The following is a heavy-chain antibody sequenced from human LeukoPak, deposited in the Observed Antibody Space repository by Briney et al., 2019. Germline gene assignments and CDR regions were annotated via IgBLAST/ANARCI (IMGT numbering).Heavy chain of an antibody. CDR1: GFTFSSHG. CDR3: AREAFSGYDYFDY. Sequence: GGSLRLSCAASGFTFSSHGMHWVRQAPGKGLEWVAVIWYDGSNKYYADSVKGRFTISRDNSKKSLYLQMNSLRADDTAVYYCAREAFSGYDYFDYWGQGTLVTVSS. D-gene: IGHD5-12*01. J-gene: IGHJ4*02. CDR2: IWYDGSNK. V-gene: IGHV3-33*01.